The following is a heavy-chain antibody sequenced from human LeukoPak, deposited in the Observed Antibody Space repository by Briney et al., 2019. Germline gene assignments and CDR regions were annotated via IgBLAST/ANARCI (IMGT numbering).Heavy chain of an antibody. D-gene: IGHD3-10*01. CDR1: GGSISSSSYY. CDR2: IYYSGRT. Sequence: PSETLSLTCTVSGGSISSSSYYWGWIRQPPGKGLEWIGSIYYSGRTYYNPSLKSRVTISVDTSKNQFSLKLSSVTAADTAVYYCAGCSYYYGSGTCWFDPWGQGTLVTVSS. V-gene: IGHV4-39*01. CDR3: AGCSYYYGSGTCWFDP. J-gene: IGHJ5*02.